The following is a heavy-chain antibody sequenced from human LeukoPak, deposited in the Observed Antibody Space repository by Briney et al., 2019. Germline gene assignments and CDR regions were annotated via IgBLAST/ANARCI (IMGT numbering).Heavy chain of an antibody. CDR3: ARPIAAAGSLVVWFDP. CDR1: GGSLRGYY. CDR2: INHSGSN. Sequence: SETLSLTCAVYGGSLRGYYWSWIREPPGKGLEWIGEINHSGSNNYHSSLKSRVTISVGTSKNQFSLKLSSVTAADTAVYYCARPIAAAGSLVVWFDPWGQGTLVTVSS. J-gene: IGHJ5*02. D-gene: IGHD6-13*01. V-gene: IGHV4-34*01.